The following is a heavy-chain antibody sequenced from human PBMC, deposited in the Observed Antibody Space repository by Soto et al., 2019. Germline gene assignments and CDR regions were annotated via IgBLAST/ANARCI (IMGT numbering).Heavy chain of an antibody. Sequence: QVHLVQSGAEVKEPGASVRVSCKASGYAFTSHTIHWARQAPGQGLEWMGWIIVSNGSPRYAPQFQGRVTFGRDTSATTAYMELSSLTSEDTAVYYCAREPEDGVPGDYWGQGTRVVVSS. CDR3: AREPEDGVPGDY. V-gene: IGHV1-3*01. CDR2: IIVSNGSP. D-gene: IGHD3-3*01. J-gene: IGHJ4*02. CDR1: GYAFTSHT.